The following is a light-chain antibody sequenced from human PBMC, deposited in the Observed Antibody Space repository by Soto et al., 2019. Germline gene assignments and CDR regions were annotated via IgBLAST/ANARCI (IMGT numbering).Light chain of an antibody. J-gene: IGKJ3*01. Sequence: EIVLTQSPATLSLSPGERATLSCRASQSVSSYLAWYQQKPGQAPRLLIYDASNRATGIPARFSRSGSGTDFTLTISSLEPEDFAVYYCQQRSNFFGPGTKVDIK. CDR2: DAS. CDR3: QQRSNF. V-gene: IGKV3-11*01. CDR1: QSVSSY.